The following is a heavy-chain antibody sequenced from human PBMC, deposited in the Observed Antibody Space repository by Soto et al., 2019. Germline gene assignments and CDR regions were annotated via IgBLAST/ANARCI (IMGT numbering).Heavy chain of an antibody. CDR3: ARAAGYCSGGSCHDYYYYYGMDV. D-gene: IGHD2-15*01. V-gene: IGHV1-2*04. CDR1: GYTFTGYY. J-gene: IGHJ6*02. Sequence: ASVKVSCKASGYTFTGYYMHWVRQAPGQGLEWMGWINPNSGGTNYARKFQGWVTMTRDTSISTAYMELSRLRSDDTAVYYCARAAGYCSGGSCHDYYYYYGMDVWGQGTTVTAP. CDR2: INPNSGGT.